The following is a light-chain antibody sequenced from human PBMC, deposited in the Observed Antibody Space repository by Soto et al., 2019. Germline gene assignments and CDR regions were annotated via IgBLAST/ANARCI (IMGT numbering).Light chain of an antibody. CDR1: SSDVGGYNY. Sequence: QSALTQPPSASGSLGQSVTISCTGTSSDVGGYNYVSWHQQHPGKAPKVMIYEVTKRPPGVPDRLSGSKSSNTASLTVSGLQAEDEADYYCSSYGGSNTVVFGGGTKLTVL. CDR3: SSYGGSNTVV. CDR2: EVT. V-gene: IGLV2-8*01. J-gene: IGLJ2*01.